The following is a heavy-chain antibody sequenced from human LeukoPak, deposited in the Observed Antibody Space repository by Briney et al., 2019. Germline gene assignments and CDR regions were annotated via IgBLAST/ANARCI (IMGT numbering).Heavy chain of an antibody. CDR2: FSCSGST. Sequence: SETLSLTCPVSGGSISSCTYSWGWIRQPPGKGLEWIGSFSCSGSTYYNPSLKSRVTISVDTSKSQFSLYMDSVTAADTAVYYCARDWNRYAYWGQGTLVTVSS. CDR3: ARDWNRYAY. V-gene: IGHV4-39*07. D-gene: IGHD1-1*01. J-gene: IGHJ4*02. CDR1: GGSISSCTYS.